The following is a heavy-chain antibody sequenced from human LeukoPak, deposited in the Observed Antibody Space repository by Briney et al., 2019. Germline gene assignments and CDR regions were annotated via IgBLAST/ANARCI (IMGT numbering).Heavy chain of an antibody. V-gene: IGHV3-30-3*01. CDR1: GFTFSSYA. CDR2: ISYDGSNK. D-gene: IGHD6-19*01. CDR3: ARDYGSGWYGEVDY. J-gene: IGHJ4*02. Sequence: GRSLRLSCAASGFTFSSYAMHWVRQAPGKGLEWVAVISYDGSNKYYADSVKGRFTISRDNSKNTLYLQMNSLRAEDTAVYYCARDYGSGWYGEVDYWGQGTLVTVSS.